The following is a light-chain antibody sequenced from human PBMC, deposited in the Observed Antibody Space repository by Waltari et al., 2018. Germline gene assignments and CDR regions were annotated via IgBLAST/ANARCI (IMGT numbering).Light chain of an antibody. CDR2: SVS. CDR1: QKIYTY. Sequence: DIQMTQSPSSLSASVGDRVTITCRASQKIYTYLNWYQQKAGKAPNLLISSVSTLQSGVPSRFSGSGSGTEFTLTISSLQPEDFATYFCQQSYNTPPMYTFGQGTKLVLK. J-gene: IGKJ2*01. V-gene: IGKV1-39*01. CDR3: QQSYNTPPMYT.